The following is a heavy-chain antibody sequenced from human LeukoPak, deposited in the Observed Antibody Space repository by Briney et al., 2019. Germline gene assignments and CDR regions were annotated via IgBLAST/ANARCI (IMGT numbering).Heavy chain of an antibody. Sequence: GAPVKVSCKASGYTFTGYYMHWVRQAPGQGLEWMGRINPNSGGTNYAQKFQGRVTMTRDTSISTAYMELSRLRSDDTAVYYCAGSRADDILTGYFLVYWGQGTLVTVSS. CDR2: INPNSGGT. D-gene: IGHD3-9*01. J-gene: IGHJ4*02. CDR1: GYTFTGYY. V-gene: IGHV1-2*06. CDR3: AGSRADDILTGYFLVY.